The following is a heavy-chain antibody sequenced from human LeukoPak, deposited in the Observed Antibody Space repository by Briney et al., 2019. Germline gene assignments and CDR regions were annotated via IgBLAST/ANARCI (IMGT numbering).Heavy chain of an antibody. J-gene: IGHJ4*02. D-gene: IGHD6-19*01. Sequence: GGSLRLSCAASGFTFSNYWMHWVRQAPGKGLVWVSRINSDGINTSYADSVKGRFTISRDNSKNTLYLQMNSLRAEDTAVYYCAKEEVAGTLWGQGTLVTVSS. CDR3: AKEEVAGTL. V-gene: IGHV3-74*01. CDR2: INSDGINT. CDR1: GFTFSNYW.